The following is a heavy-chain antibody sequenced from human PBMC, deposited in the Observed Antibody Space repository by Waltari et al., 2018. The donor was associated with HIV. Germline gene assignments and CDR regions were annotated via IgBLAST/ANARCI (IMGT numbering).Heavy chain of an antibody. CDR1: GYTFISYY. Sequence: QVQLLQSGAEVKKPGASVKVSCKAFGYTFISYYMPWVRPAPGQGLEWMGIINPSGNSTSYVQKFQGRLTMTRDTSTSTVYMELSSLRSEDTAVYYCARAPCSGGSCRLFDYWGQGTLVTVSS. V-gene: IGHV1-46*01. D-gene: IGHD2-15*01. CDR2: INPSGNST. J-gene: IGHJ4*02. CDR3: ARAPCSGGSCRLFDY.